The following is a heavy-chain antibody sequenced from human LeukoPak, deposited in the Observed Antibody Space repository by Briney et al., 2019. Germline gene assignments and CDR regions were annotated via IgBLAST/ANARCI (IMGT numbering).Heavy chain of an antibody. V-gene: IGHV3-23*01. Sequence: GGSLRLSCGASGFTLSTYAMSWVRQAPGKGLEWVSSIPSSGGSSRYADSVRGRFSASRDHSENTLCLQMDTLRAEDTAVYYCARDRRLGVRGADVWGQGTTVTVSS. CDR1: GFTLSTYA. D-gene: IGHD3-16*01. CDR2: IPSSGGSS. J-gene: IGHJ6*02. CDR3: ARDRRLGVRGADV.